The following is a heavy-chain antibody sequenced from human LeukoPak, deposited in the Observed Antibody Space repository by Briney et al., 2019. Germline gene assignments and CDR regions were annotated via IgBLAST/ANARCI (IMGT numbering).Heavy chain of an antibody. J-gene: IGHJ6*02. CDR1: GFTFSTYA. V-gene: IGHV3-30-3*01. Sequence: GRSLRLSCAASGFTFSTYAMLWVRQAPGKGLEWVAIISYDGSNEYYADSVKGRFTISRDTSKSTLYLQMNSLRAEDTAVYYCARGGPGYSSARTNYGLAVWGQGTTVTVSS. D-gene: IGHD6-19*01. CDR3: ARGGPGYSSARTNYGLAV. CDR2: ISYDGSNE.